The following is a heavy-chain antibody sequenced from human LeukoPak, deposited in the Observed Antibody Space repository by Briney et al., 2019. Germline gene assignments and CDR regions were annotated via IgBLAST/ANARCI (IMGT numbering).Heavy chain of an antibody. CDR3: TTVRFEVDSSGYYHNYFDP. CDR1: GYSLSELS. CDR2: FDPEDGKT. V-gene: IGHV1-24*01. D-gene: IGHD3-22*01. J-gene: IGHJ5*02. Sequence: GASVKVSCKVSGYSLSELSMHWVRQAPGKGLEWMGGFDPEDGKTINAQKFQGRLTMTEDTSTDTAYMELSSLRSEDTAVYYCTTVRFEVDSSGYYHNYFDPWSQGTLVTVSS.